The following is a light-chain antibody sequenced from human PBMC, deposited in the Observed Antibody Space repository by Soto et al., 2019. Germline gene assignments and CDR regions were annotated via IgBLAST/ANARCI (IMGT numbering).Light chain of an antibody. Sequence: QSVLTQPPSVSGAPGQRVTISCTGTNSNIGAGYDVHWYRQLPGTAPKLLIYGNSNRPSGVPDRFSGSQSGPSASLAITGLQTEYEGDYYCQSYDSSLGGRYVFXTGTNVTVL. J-gene: IGLJ1*01. V-gene: IGLV1-40*01. CDR1: NSNIGAGYD. CDR2: GNS. CDR3: QSYDSSLGGRYV.